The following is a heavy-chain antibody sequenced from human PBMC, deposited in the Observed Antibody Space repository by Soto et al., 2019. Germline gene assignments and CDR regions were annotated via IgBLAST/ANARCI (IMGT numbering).Heavy chain of an antibody. CDR2: IYYSGST. V-gene: IGHV4-39*01. CDR3: ARRGGDYRTLYYYYYMDV. Sequence: SETLSLTCTVSGGSISSSSYYWGWIRQPPGKGLEWIGSIYYSGSTYYNPSLKSRVTISVDTSKNQFSLKLSSVTAADTAVYYCARRGGDYRTLYYYYYMDVWGKGTTVTVSS. D-gene: IGHD2-21*02. CDR1: GGSISSSSYY. J-gene: IGHJ6*03.